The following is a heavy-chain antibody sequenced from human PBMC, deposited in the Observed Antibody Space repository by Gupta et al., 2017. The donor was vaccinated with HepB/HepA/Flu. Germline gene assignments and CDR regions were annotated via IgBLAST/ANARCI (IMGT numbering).Heavy chain of an antibody. CDR3: ARVTSGNWYFDI. CDR1: GYTFGHFW. CDR2: IFPGDSDT. V-gene: IGHV5-51*01. J-gene: IGHJ2*01. Sequence: EVQLVQSGAEVKQPGESLKISCKASGYTFGHFWIAWVRQMPGKGLEWLGIIFPGDSDTRYSPSFQGQVAMSVDKPVSTAYLQWSSLQASDTAMYYCARVTSGNWYFDIWGRGTLVTVSS. D-gene: IGHD1-14*01.